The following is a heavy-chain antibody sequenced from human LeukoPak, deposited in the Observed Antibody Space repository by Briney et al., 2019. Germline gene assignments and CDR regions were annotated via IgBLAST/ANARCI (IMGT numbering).Heavy chain of an antibody. J-gene: IGHJ6*02. CDR3: TRDYGRDYYYYGMDV. CDR1: GFSISSDGNY. V-gene: IGHV4-31*03. CDR2: IDCCEST. D-gene: IGHD4-17*01. Sequence: SQTLSLTCTVSGFSISSDGNYWGCIRQHPGKELEWIRYIDCCESTYDNPALKRRTTTRVDTSKTQYSLKLSSMTAANTAVYYCTRDYGRDYYYYGMDVWGQGTTVTVSS.